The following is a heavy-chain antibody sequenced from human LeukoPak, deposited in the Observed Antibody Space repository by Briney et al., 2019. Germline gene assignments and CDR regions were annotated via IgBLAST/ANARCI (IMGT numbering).Heavy chain of an antibody. CDR1: GFTFSSCG. CDR2: ISYDGSNK. J-gene: IGHJ6*02. D-gene: IGHD1-7*01. V-gene: IGHV3-30*18. Sequence: GGSLRLSCAASGFTFSSCGMHWVRQAPGKGLEWVAVISYDGSNKYYADSVKGRFTISRDNSKNTLYLQMNSLRAEDTAVYYCAKPMELELRGYYYYGMDVWGQGTTVTVSS. CDR3: AKPMELELRGYYYYGMDV.